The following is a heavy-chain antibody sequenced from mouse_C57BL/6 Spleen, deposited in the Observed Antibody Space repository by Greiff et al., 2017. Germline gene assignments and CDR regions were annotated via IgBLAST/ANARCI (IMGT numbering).Heavy chain of an antibody. CDR3: AREGDGRFDY. J-gene: IGHJ2*01. D-gene: IGHD3-3*01. Sequence: EVQRVESGPGLVKPSPSLSLTCSVTGYSITSGYYWNWIRQFPGNKLEWMGYISYDGSNNYNPSLKNRISITRDTSKNQYFLKLNSVTTEDTAAYYCAREGDGRFDYWGQGTTLTVSS. CDR1: GYSITSGYY. V-gene: IGHV3-6*01. CDR2: ISYDGSN.